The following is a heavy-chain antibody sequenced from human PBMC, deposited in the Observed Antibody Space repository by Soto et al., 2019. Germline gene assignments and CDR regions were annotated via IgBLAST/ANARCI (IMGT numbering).Heavy chain of an antibody. Sequence: QVQLVQSGAEVKKPGSSVKVSCKASGGTFSSYAINWVRQAPGQGLEWMGGIIRIFGTPDYAQRFQGRVTIXPDESTSTAYMELSSLRSEDTAVYYCARQGSNEYYYYGMDVWGQGTTVTVSS. V-gene: IGHV1-69*05. D-gene: IGHD3-10*01. CDR3: ARQGSNEYYYYGMDV. J-gene: IGHJ6*02. CDR2: IIRIFGTP. CDR1: GGTFSSYA.